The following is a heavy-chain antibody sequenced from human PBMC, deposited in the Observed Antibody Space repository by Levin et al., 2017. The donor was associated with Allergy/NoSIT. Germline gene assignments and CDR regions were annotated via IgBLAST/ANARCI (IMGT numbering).Heavy chain of an antibody. V-gene: IGHV4-39*02. CDR2: IYYSGST. Sequence: PSETLSLTCTVSGASISNPNYYWGWIRQPPGKGLEWIGNIYYSGSTFYNPSLKNRVTISVDTTNNDFSLKMSSMTVADTAVYYCARREYSSGGTSTLTFDYWGQGALVTVSS. J-gene: IGHJ4*02. CDR1: GASISNPNYY. D-gene: IGHD2-15*01. CDR3: ARREYSSGGTSTLTFDY.